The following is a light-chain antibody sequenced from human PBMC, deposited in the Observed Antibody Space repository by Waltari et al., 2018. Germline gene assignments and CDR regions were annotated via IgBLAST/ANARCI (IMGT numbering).Light chain of an antibody. CDR1: QGVFYSSKNKNN. CDR2: WAS. Sequence: DIVMTQSPDSLAVSLGERATINCKSSQGVFYSSKNKNNLAWYQQKPGQPPKLLIYWASTRESGVPDRFSGSGSGTDFTLTISSLQAEDVAVYYCQQYYTTPYTFGQGTKLEIK. J-gene: IGKJ2*01. CDR3: QQYYTTPYT. V-gene: IGKV4-1*01.